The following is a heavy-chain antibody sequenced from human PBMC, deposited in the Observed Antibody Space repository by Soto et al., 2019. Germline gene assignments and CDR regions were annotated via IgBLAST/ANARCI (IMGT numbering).Heavy chain of an antibody. J-gene: IGHJ3*01. Sequence: QVTLKESGPVLVKPTETLTLTCTVSGFSLNSARMGVSWIRQPPGKALEWLAHIFSNDEQSYSTSLKSRLTISRDTSKSQVVLTVTNVDPMDTATYYCAQSLPGSRWYDMGGFHVWGQWTMVTVSS. V-gene: IGHV2-26*01. D-gene: IGHD6-13*01. CDR2: IFSNDEQ. CDR1: GFSLNSARMG. CDR3: AQSLPGSRWYDMGGFHV.